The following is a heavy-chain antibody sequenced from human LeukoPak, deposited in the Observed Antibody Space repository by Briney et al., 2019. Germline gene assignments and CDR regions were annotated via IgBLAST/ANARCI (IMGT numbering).Heavy chain of an antibody. D-gene: IGHD7-27*01. CDR2: INSDGSST. J-gene: IGHJ4*02. CDR1: GFTFSSSW. CDR3: ARDNWGIDY. V-gene: IGHV3-74*03. Sequence: GGSLRLSCAASGFTFSSSWMHWVRQAPEKGLVWVSRINSDGSSTTYADSVKGRSTISRDNAKNTLYPQMNSLRAEDTAVYYCARDNWGIDYWGRGTLVTVSS.